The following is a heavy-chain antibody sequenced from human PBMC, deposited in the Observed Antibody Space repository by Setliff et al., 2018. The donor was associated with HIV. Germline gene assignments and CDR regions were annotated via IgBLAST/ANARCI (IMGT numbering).Heavy chain of an antibody. CDR3: VRHKGDYNFWNGYYGSGPYYFDS. Sequence: SETLSLTCAVYGGSFNGYSWTWIRQPPGKGLEWIGGINHSGSTNYNPSLKSRVTISVDTSKSQFSLRLNSVTATDTALYYCVRHKGDYNFWNGYYGSGPYYFDSWGQGTLVTVSS. D-gene: IGHD3-3*01. V-gene: IGHV4-34*01. J-gene: IGHJ4*02. CDR2: INHSGST. CDR1: GGSFNGYS.